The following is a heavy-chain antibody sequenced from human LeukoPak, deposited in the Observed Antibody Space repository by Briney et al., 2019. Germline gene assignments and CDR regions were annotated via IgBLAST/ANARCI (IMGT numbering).Heavy chain of an antibody. V-gene: IGHV3-23*01. D-gene: IGHD7-27*01. CDR1: GFTFSSYA. CDR2: ISGSGGST. J-gene: IGHJ4*02. CDR3: ARGTGAYFDY. Sequence: GGSLRLSCAASGFTFSSYAMSWVRQAPGKGLEWVSAISGSGGSTYYADSVKGRFTISRDNAKNSLYLQMNSLRAEDTAVYYCARGTGAYFDYWGQGTLVTVSS.